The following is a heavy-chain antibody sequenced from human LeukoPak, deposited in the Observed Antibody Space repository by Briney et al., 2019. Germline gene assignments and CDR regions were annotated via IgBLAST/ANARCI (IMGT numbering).Heavy chain of an antibody. CDR3: ARGSYSDYGGTLYNY. D-gene: IGHD4-23*01. Sequence: ASVKLSCKASGYTFTSYDINRERQATGQGLEWMGWMNPNSGNTGYTQKFQGRVTMTRNTSISTAYMELSSLRSEDTAVYYCARGSYSDYGGTLYNYGGQGTLLTVSS. CDR2: MNPNSGNT. J-gene: IGHJ4*02. V-gene: IGHV1-8*01. CDR1: GYTFTSYD.